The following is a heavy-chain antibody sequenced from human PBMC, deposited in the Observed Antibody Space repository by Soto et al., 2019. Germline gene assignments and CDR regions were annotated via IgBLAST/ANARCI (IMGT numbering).Heavy chain of an antibody. Sequence: GGSLRLSCIVSGFNFSSYEMNWVRQAPGKGLEWVSYISRNGNTIYYADSVKGRFTVSRDNARNSLYLQIIGLRADDTAIYFCARRPSSYYFDYWGQGTLVTVSS. J-gene: IGHJ4*02. CDR1: GFNFSSYE. D-gene: IGHD6-6*01. CDR3: ARRPSSYYFDY. CDR2: ISRNGNTI. V-gene: IGHV3-48*03.